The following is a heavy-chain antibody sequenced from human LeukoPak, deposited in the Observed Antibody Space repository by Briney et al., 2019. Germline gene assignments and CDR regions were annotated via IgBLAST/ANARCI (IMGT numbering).Heavy chain of an antibody. CDR3: ATPITMVRGVGYWFDP. D-gene: IGHD3-10*01. CDR1: GYTLTELS. Sequence: ASVKVSCKVSGYTLTELSMHWERQAPGKGLEWMGGFDPEDGETIYAQKFQGRVTMTEDTPTDTAYMELSSLRSEDTAVYYCATPITMVRGVGYWFDPWGQGTLVTVSS. CDR2: FDPEDGET. J-gene: IGHJ5*02. V-gene: IGHV1-24*01.